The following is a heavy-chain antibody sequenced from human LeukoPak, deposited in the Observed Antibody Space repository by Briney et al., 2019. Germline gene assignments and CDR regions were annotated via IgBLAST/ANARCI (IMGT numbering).Heavy chain of an antibody. J-gene: IGHJ4*02. CDR1: GESFSRYF. V-gene: IGHV4-34*01. Sequence: PSDTLSLTCAVSGESFSRYFWTWIRQPPGKGLEWLGEINHSGSTNYNPSLKSRATMSVDTSKNHFSLKMTSVSAADTAVYYCARAVAAAAVNWGQGTLVTVSS. D-gene: IGHD6-13*01. CDR2: INHSGST. CDR3: ARAVAAAAVN.